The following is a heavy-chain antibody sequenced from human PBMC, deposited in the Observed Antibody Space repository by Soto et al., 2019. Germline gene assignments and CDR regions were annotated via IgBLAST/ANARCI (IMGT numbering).Heavy chain of an antibody. D-gene: IGHD6-19*01. CDR2: IKQDGSEK. Sequence: GGSLRLSSAASGFTYSSYWMSWVLQAPGKGLEWVANIKQDGSEKYYVDSVKGRFTISRDNAKNSLYLQMNSLRAEDTAVYYCARDRVGSGWYGDYYYYMDVWGKGTTVTVSS. CDR3: ARDRVGSGWYGDYYYYMDV. J-gene: IGHJ6*03. CDR1: GFTYSSYW. V-gene: IGHV3-7*01.